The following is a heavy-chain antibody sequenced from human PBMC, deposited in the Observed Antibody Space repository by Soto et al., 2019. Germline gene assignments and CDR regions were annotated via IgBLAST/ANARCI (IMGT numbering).Heavy chain of an antibody. CDR1: GFTFSNYG. CDR3: ASFQRGGHGSFEAEYFHH. Sequence: QVQLVESGGGVVQPGRSLRLSCVASGFTFSNYGMNWVRQAPGKGLEWVAVIWYGGSKKKYADSGKGRFTISRDNSKNTLYLQMDSRGAENTAIYYCASFQRGGHGSFEAEYFHHWGQGTLVTVSS. V-gene: IGHV3-33*03. D-gene: IGHD3-10*01. J-gene: IGHJ1*01. CDR2: IWYGGSKK.